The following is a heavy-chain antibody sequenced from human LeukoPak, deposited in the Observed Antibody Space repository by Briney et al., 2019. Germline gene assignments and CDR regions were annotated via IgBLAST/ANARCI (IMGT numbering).Heavy chain of an antibody. CDR3: ARDQEGFDY. J-gene: IGHJ4*02. V-gene: IGHV1-46*01. CDR1: GYTFTSYG. CDR2: IYPRDGST. Sequence: ASVKVSCKASGYTFTSYGISWVRQAPGQGLEWMGMIYPRDGSTSYAQNFQGRVAVTRDTSTTTVHMELRGLRSEDTAVYYCARDQEGFDYWGQGTVVTVSS.